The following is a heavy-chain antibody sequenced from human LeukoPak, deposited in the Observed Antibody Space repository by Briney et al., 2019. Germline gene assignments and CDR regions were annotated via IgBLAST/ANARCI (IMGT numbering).Heavy chain of an antibody. V-gene: IGHV4-39*01. CDR2: IYYSGST. D-gene: IGHD6-13*01. J-gene: IGHJ4*02. CDR3: ARGPGYSSSWDYFDY. CDR1: GGSISSSSYY. Sequence: SETLSLTCTVSGGSISSSSYYWGWIRQPPGKGLEWIGSIYYSGSTYYNPSLKSRVTISVDTSKNQFSLKLSSVTAADTAVYYCARGPGYSSSWDYFDYWGQGTLVTVSS.